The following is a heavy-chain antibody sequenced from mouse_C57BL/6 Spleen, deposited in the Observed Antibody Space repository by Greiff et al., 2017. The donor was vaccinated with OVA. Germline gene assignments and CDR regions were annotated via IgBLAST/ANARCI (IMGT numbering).Heavy chain of an antibody. Sequence: QVQLQQPGAELVRPGSSVKLSCKASGYTFTSYWMHWVKQRPIQGLEWIGNIDPSDSETHYNQKFKDKATLTVDKSSSTAYMQLSSLTSEDSAVYYCARSGGNYVGYWGQGTTLTVSS. D-gene: IGHD3-1*01. CDR2: IDPSDSET. J-gene: IGHJ2*01. CDR1: GYTFTSYW. V-gene: IGHV1-52*01. CDR3: ARSGGNYVGY.